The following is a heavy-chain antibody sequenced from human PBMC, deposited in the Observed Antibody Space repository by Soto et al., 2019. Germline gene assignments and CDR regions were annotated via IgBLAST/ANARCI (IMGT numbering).Heavy chain of an antibody. Sequence: QVQLVQSGAEVKKPGSSVKVSCKASGGTFSSYAISWVRQAPGQGLEWMGGIIPIFGTANYAQKFQGRVTITADESTSTAYMELRSPRSEDTAAYYCGAVGCSGGSCYSFYYGMDVWGQGTTVTVSS. CDR3: GAVGCSGGSCYSFYYGMDV. J-gene: IGHJ6*02. V-gene: IGHV1-69*12. CDR2: IIPIFGTA. D-gene: IGHD2-15*01. CDR1: GGTFSSYA.